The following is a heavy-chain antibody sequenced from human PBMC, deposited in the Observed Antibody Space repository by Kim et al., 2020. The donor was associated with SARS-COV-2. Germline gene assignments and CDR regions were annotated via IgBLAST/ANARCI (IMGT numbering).Heavy chain of an antibody. J-gene: IGHJ6*02. Sequence: GGSLRLSCAASGFTFDDYAMHWVRQAPGKGLEWVSLISGDGGSTYYADSVKGRFTISRDNSKNSLYLQMNSLRTEDTALYYCAKDIYPYGGNSMGYYYYYGMDVWGQGTTVTVSS. CDR1: GFTFDDYA. V-gene: IGHV3-43*02. D-gene: IGHD2-21*02. CDR2: ISGDGGST. CDR3: AKDIYPYGGNSMGYYYYYGMDV.